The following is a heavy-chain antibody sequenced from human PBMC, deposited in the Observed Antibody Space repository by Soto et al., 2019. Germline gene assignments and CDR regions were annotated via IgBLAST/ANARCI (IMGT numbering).Heavy chain of an antibody. J-gene: IGHJ4*02. Sequence: QVQLVESGGGVVQPGRSLRLSCVASGFTFSTSVIHWVRQPPGKGLEWVALISNDGDEKYYGDSVEGRFSISRDNSKNTLYLQMSSLRAEDTAVYFCAKARVRIAGADSFDHWGQGTLVTVSS. CDR3: AKARVRIAGADSFDH. D-gene: IGHD1-26*01. V-gene: IGHV3-30*18. CDR1: GFTFSTSV. CDR2: ISNDGDEK.